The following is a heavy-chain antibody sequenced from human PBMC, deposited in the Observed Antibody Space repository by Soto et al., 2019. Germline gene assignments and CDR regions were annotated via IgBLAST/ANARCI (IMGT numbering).Heavy chain of an antibody. CDR1: GYTLTELS. J-gene: IGHJ6*02. V-gene: IGHV1-24*01. CDR3: ATTQYCSGGSCYLVGYYYYGMDV. CDR2: FDPEDGET. Sequence: SSVKVSCKVSGYTLTELSMHWLRHAPGKGLEWMGGFDPEDGETIYAQKFQGRVTMTEDTSTDTAYMELSSLRSEDTAVYYCATTQYCSGGSCYLVGYYYYGMDVWGQGATVTVSS. D-gene: IGHD2-15*01.